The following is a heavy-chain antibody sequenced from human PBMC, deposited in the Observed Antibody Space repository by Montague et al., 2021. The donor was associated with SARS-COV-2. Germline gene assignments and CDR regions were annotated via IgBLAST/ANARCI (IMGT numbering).Heavy chain of an antibody. V-gene: IGHV4-31*03. Sequence: TLSLTCTVSGGSISSGGYYWSWIRPHPGKGLEWIGYIYYSGSTYYNPSLKSRVTISVDTSKNQFSLKLSSVTAADTAVYYCAWYVDSSGWLNPRGSGTFDYWGQGTLVTVSS. CDR1: GGSISSGGYY. J-gene: IGHJ4*02. D-gene: IGHD6-19*01. CDR2: IYYSGST. CDR3: AWYVDSSGWLNPRGSGTFDY.